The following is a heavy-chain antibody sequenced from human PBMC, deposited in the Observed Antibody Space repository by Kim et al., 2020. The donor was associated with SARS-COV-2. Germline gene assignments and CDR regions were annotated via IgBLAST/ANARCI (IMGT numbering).Heavy chain of an antibody. D-gene: IGHD2-2*01. Sequence: GGSLRLSCAASGFTFSSYAMHWVRQAPGKGLEWVAVISYDGSNKYYADSVKGRFTISRDNSKNTLYLQMNSLRAEDTAVYYCARAQTPYCSSTSCFEDGFDYWGQGTLVTVSS. V-gene: IGHV3-30-3*01. CDR2: ISYDGSNK. J-gene: IGHJ4*02. CDR3: ARAQTPYCSSTSCFEDGFDY. CDR1: GFTFSSYA.